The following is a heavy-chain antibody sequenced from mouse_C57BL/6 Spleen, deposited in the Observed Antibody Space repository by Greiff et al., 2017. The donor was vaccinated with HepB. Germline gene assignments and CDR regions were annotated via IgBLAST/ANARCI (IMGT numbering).Heavy chain of an antibody. J-gene: IGHJ2*01. CDR2: IDPSDSET. D-gene: IGHD2-3*01. CDR3: AKGNDGYYGVDY. Sequence: QVQLQQPGAELVRPGSSVKLSCKASGYTFTSYWMHWVKQRPIQGLEWIGNIDPSDSETHYNQKFKDKATLTVDKSSSTAYMQLSSLTSEDSAVYYCAKGNDGYYGVDYWGQGTTVTVSS. CDR1: GYTFTSYW. V-gene: IGHV1-52*01.